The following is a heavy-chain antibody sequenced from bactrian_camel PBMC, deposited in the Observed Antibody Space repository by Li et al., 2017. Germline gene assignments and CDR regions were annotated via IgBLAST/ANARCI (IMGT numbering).Heavy chain of an antibody. D-gene: IGHD2*01. CDR1: VDASTSKC. V-gene: IGHV3-3*01. J-gene: IGHJ4*01. CDR3: AAELAPCRHIDTVASAFY. Sequence: HVQLVESGGGSVQAGRSLRLSCVASVDASTSKCMAWFRQAPGKEREGIAKILPSTGGSYTVDSVKGRFTISLDSAKKILYLQMNSLKPEDTAMYFCAAELAPCRHIDTVASAFYWGQGTQVTVS. CDR2: ILPSTGGS.